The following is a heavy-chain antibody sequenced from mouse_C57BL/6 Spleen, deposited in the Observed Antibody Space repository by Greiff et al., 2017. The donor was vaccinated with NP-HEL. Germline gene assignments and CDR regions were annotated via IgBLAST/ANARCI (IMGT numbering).Heavy chain of an antibody. CDR1: GFTFSDAW. J-gene: IGHJ4*01. D-gene: IGHD1-1*01. Sequence: EVKVEESGGGLVQPGGSMKLSCAASGFTFSDAWMDWVRQSPEKGLEWVAEIRNKANNHATYYAESVKGRFTISRDDSKSSVYLQMNSLRAEDTGIYYCTRFITTDYYAMDYWGQGTSVTVSS. CDR3: TRFITTDYYAMDY. CDR2: IRNKANNHAT. V-gene: IGHV6-6*01.